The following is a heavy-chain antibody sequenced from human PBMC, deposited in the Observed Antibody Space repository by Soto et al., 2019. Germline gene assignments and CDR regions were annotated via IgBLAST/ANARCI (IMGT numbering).Heavy chain of an antibody. CDR3: ARDLRLDS. CDR1: GGSISSGGDY. V-gene: IGHV4-31*03. Sequence: QVQLQESGPGLVKPSDTLSLTCTVSGGSISSGGDYWNWIRQYPGKGLEWIAYIYQSGTPYYNPSLKSRATISIDRSKNQFSLMLDSVTAADTAVYYCARDLRLDSWGPGTLVTVSS. J-gene: IGHJ4*02. D-gene: IGHD2-21*02. CDR2: IYQSGTP.